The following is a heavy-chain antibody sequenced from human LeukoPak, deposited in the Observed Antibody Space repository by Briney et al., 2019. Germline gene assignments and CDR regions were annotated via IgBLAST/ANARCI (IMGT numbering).Heavy chain of an antibody. Sequence: PGGSLRLSCAASGFTFSSYWMHWVRQAPGKGLEWVAVISYDGVNKFFADSVKGRFSISRDNSKNTLYLQMNSLRDDDTAVYYCARDPQAYYYGWGSPAIWGRGTLVTVSS. CDR1: GFTFSSYW. V-gene: IGHV3-30*03. CDR2: ISYDGVNK. D-gene: IGHD3-10*01. CDR3: ARDPQAYYYGWGSPAI. J-gene: IGHJ4*02.